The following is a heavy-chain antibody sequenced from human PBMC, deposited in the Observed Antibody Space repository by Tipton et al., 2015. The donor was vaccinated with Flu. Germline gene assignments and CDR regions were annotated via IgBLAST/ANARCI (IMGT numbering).Heavy chain of an antibody. J-gene: IGHJ3*01. CDR2: VYEGGSP. CDR3: ARENHDYSNFIGAFDF. D-gene: IGHD4-11*01. V-gene: IGHV4-31*03. Sequence: LRLSCTVSGVSINSGGNYWSWIRQRPGKGLEWIGSVYEGGSPYYNPSLRSRLTLSLHTSANQVSLELTSVTSSDTAIYYCARENHDYSNFIGAFDFWGQGTLVTVSS. CDR1: GVSINSGGNY.